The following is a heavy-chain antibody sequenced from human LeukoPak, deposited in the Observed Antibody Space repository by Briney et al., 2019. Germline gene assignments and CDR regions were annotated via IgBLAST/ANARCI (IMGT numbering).Heavy chain of an antibody. CDR2: IIPIFGTA. CDR1: GGTFSSYA. Sequence: ASVKVSCKASGGTFSSYAISWVRQAPGQGLEWMGGIIPIFGTANYAQKFQGRVTITADESTSTAYMELSSLRSEDTAVYYCARVSSSGWYGSFPHFGYWGQGTLVTVSS. CDR3: ARVSSSGWYGSFPHFGY. J-gene: IGHJ4*02. V-gene: IGHV1-69*13. D-gene: IGHD6-19*01.